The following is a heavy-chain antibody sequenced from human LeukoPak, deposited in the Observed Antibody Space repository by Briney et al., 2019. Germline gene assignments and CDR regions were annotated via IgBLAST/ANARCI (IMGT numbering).Heavy chain of an antibody. J-gene: IGHJ4*02. CDR2: IIPILGIA. D-gene: IGHD3-9*01. Sequence: ASVKVSCKASGGTFSSYAISWVRQAPGQGLEWMGRIIPILGIANYAQKFQGRVTITADKSTSTAYMELSSLRSEDTAVYYCASAPGHFDWLPGGTDYWGQGTLVTVSS. CDR3: ASAPGHFDWLPGGTDY. V-gene: IGHV1-69*04. CDR1: GGTFSSYA.